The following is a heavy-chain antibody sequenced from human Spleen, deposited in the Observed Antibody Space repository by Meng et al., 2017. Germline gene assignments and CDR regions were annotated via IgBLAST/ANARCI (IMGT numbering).Heavy chain of an antibody. J-gene: IGHJ3*01. D-gene: IGHD1-26*01. CDR3: ARGGTYPGDAFDV. CDR2: IDYSGRT. Sequence: SETLSLTCSVSGDSISDYFWNWIRQPPGKGLEWIGYIDYSGRTKYNPSLKSRVTISVDVSKNQFSLRLSSLTAADTAVYYCARGGTYPGDAFDVWGQGTMVTVSS. V-gene: IGHV4-59*01. CDR1: GDSISDYF.